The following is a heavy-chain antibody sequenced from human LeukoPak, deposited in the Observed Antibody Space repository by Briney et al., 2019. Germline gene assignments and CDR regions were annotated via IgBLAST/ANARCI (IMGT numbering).Heavy chain of an antibody. D-gene: IGHD4-23*01. CDR3: ARHVPHENGDKRGFQY. V-gene: IGHV4-39*01. CDR2: ICHSGST. Sequence: PSETLSLTCTVFGDSISSGSYCWGWIRQPPGKGLEWVASICHSGSTYYNPSLKSRVSISVDTSKNHFSLMLNSMSAADTAVYCCARHVPHENGDKRGFQYWGQGTLVTVSS. J-gene: IGHJ4*02. CDR1: GDSISSGSYC.